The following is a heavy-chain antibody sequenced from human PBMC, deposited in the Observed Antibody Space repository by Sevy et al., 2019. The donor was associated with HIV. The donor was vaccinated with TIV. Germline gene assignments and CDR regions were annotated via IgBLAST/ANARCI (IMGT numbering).Heavy chain of an antibody. CDR2: ISATGSST. D-gene: IGHD3-22*01. J-gene: IGHJ3*01. CDR1: GFTFNTHA. Sequence: GGSLRLSCAASGFTFNTHAMNWVRQAPGKGLEWVSIISATGSSTYFADSVRGRFTISRDNSKNTLYLQMNSLRDDDTAVYYCAKALNPALESMLEVNLRSLKGFDVWGQGTMVTVSS. V-gene: IGHV3-23*01. CDR3: AKALNPALESMLEVNLRSLKGFDV.